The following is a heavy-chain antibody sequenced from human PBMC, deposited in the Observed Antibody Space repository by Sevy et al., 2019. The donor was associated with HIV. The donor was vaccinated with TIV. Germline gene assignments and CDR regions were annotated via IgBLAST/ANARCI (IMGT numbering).Heavy chain of an antibody. CDR1: GFRFNNFG. Sequence: GGSLRLSCAASGFRFNNFGMYWVRQAPGKGLEGVAFIRYDGINKYYVDSVKGRSTISRDNSKDTLYLEMKSLRLEDTAIYYCAKGGSGGIDHYGMDVWGPGTTVTVSS. CDR2: IRYDGINK. D-gene: IGHD6-25*01. J-gene: IGHJ6*02. CDR3: AKGGSGGIDHYGMDV. V-gene: IGHV3-30*02.